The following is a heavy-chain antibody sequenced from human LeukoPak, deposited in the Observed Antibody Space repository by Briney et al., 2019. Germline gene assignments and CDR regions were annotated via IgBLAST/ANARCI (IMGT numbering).Heavy chain of an antibody. CDR3: AKGRITMVRGVILVY. V-gene: IGHV3-23*01. J-gene: IGHJ4*02. CDR1: GFTFSSYA. D-gene: IGHD3-10*01. Sequence: GGSLRLSCAASGFTFSSYAMSWVRRAPGKGLEWVSVISGSGGSTYYADSVKGRFTISRDNSKNTLYLQMNSLRAEDTAVYYCAKGRITMVRGVILVYWGQGTLVTVSS. CDR2: ISGSGGST.